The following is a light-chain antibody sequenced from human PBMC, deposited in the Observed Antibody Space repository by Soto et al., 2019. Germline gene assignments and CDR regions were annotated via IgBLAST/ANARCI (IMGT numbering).Light chain of an antibody. CDR2: GAS. Sequence: EILLTQSPGTLSLSPGESATLSCRASQSILSSYLAWYQQKRGQSPRLLIYGASSRATGIPDRFSGDGSGTDFTLQVSGLEPEDFAVYYCQQYALSPLTFGGGTKVDIK. CDR3: QQYALSPLT. CDR1: QSILSSY. J-gene: IGKJ4*01. V-gene: IGKV3-20*01.